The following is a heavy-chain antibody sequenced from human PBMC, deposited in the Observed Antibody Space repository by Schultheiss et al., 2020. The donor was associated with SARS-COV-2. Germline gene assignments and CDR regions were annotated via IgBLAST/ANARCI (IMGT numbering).Heavy chain of an antibody. V-gene: IGHV3-33*01. D-gene: IGHD1-26*01. CDR1: GFTFGDYA. J-gene: IGHJ4*02. CDR3: ARPSGSYWEGYFDY. CDR2: IWYDGSNK. Sequence: GGSLRLSCTASGFTFGDYAMSWFRQAPGKGLEWVAVIWYDGSNKYYADSVKGRFTISRDNSKNTLYLQMNSLRAEDTAVYYCARPSGSYWEGYFDYWGQGTLVTVSS.